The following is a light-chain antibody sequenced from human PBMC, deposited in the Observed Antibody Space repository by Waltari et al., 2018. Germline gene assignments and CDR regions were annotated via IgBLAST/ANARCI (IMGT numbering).Light chain of an antibody. J-gene: IGKJ1*01. CDR3: QQANSAPLT. Sequence: DIQMTQSPSSVSASVGDRVTITCLGSQGVNTWLAWYQQKPGEVPKLLIHTTSTLQPGVPSRFSGSGSGTDFTLTISSLQPEDFATYYCQQANSAPLTFGQGTQVEV. V-gene: IGKV1-12*01. CDR1: QGVNTW. CDR2: TTS.